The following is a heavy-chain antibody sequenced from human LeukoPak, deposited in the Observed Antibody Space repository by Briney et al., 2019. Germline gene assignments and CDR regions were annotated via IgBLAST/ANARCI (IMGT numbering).Heavy chain of an antibody. V-gene: IGHV3-66*04. CDR1: GFTVSSNY. CDR3: ARHNGSSSEAFDI. D-gene: IGHD6-6*01. CDR2: IYSGGST. J-gene: IGHJ3*02. Sequence: PGGSLRLSCAASGFTVSSNYMSWVRQAPGKGLEWVSVIYSGGSTYYADSVKGRFTISRDNSKNTLYLQMNSLRAEDTAVYYCARHNGSSSEAFDIWGQGTMVTVSS.